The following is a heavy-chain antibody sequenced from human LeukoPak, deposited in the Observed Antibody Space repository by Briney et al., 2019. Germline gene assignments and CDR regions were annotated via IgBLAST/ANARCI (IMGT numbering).Heavy chain of an antibody. CDR2: INHSGST. D-gene: IGHD5-18*01. CDR1: GGSFSGYY. Sequence: KPSETLSLTCAVYGGSFSGYYWSWIRQPPGKGLEWIGEINHSGSTNYNPSLKSRVTISVDTFKNQFSLKLSSVTAADTAVYYCARGGLGYLNWFDPWGQGTLVTVSS. V-gene: IGHV4-34*01. CDR3: ARGGLGYLNWFDP. J-gene: IGHJ5*02.